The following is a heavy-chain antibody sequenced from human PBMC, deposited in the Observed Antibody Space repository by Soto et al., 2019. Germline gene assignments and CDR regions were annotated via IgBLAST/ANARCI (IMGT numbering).Heavy chain of an antibody. D-gene: IGHD2-2*01. Sequence: GGSLRLSCAASGFTFSSYAMSWVRQAPGKGLEWVSAISGSGGSTYYADSVKGRFTISRDNSKNTLYLQMNSLRAEDTAVYYCAKDSPTIGYCSSTSCETFDYWGQGTLVTVSS. CDR1: GFTFSSYA. CDR3: AKDSPTIGYCSSTSCETFDY. J-gene: IGHJ4*02. CDR2: ISGSGGST. V-gene: IGHV3-23*01.